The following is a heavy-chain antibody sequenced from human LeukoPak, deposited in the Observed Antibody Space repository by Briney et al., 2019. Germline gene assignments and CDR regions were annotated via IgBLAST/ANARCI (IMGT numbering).Heavy chain of an antibody. D-gene: IGHD4-23*01. CDR3: ATTVVTPNYFDY. J-gene: IGHJ4*02. CDR1: GYTFTGYY. Sequence: ASVKVSCKASGYTFTGYYMHWVRQAPGQGREWMGRINPNSGGTNYAQKFQGRVTMTRDTSISTAYMELSRLRSEDTAVYYCATTVVTPNYFDYWGQGTLVTVSS. CDR2: INPNSGGT. V-gene: IGHV1-2*06.